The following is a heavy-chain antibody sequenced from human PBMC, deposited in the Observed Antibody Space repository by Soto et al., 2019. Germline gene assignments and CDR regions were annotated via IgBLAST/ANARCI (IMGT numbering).Heavy chain of an antibody. CDR1: GFTFSSYA. V-gene: IGHV3-23*01. Sequence: GGSLRLSCAASGFTFSSYAMSWVRQAPGKGLEWVSAISGSGGSTYYADSVKGRFTISRDNSKNTLYLQMNSLRAEDTAVYYCAKDGGNYDFWSGYWVDPWGQGTLVTVSS. J-gene: IGHJ5*02. CDR3: AKDGGNYDFWSGYWVDP. CDR2: ISGSGGST. D-gene: IGHD3-3*01.